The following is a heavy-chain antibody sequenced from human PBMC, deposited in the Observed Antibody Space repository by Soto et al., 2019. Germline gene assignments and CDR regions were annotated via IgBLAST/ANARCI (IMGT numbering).Heavy chain of an antibody. J-gene: IGHJ4*02. Sequence: QVQLQQWGAGMFKPSETLSLTCAVYGGCFTDDYWSWIRQPPGKGLEWIGEIHHTGGTNYNPSLKSRVTISLDTSKNQFSLTLSSVTAADTAVYYRARGRAATSMIVVVFTGGSYYFDSWGQGTLVTVSS. CDR1: GGCFTDDY. D-gene: IGHD3-22*01. CDR2: IHHTGGT. CDR3: ARGRAATSMIVVVFTGGSYYFDS. V-gene: IGHV4-34*01.